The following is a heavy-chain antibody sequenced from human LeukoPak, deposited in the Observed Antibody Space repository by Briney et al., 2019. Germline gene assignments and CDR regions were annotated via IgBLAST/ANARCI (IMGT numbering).Heavy chain of an antibody. V-gene: IGHV3-66*01. D-gene: IGHD5-24*01. CDR3: ARGDGYNFFDC. Sequence: GGSLRLSCAASGFTVSNNYMSWVRQAPGKGLEWVSVIYRVGSTYYADSVKGRFTISRDNSNNTLYLQMNSLRAEDTAMYYCARGDGYNFFDCWGQGVLVTVSS. CDR1: GFTVSNNY. J-gene: IGHJ4*02. CDR2: IYRVGST.